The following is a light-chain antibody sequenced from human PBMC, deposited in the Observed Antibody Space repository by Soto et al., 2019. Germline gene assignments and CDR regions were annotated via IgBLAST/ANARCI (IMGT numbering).Light chain of an antibody. J-gene: IGKJ3*01. CDR3: QQRSNWPSGFT. CDR1: QSVHNY. CDR2: DAS. V-gene: IGKV3-11*01. Sequence: EVVMPQSPATLSWFPGEKATLSCRASQSVHNYLAWYQQKPGQAPRLLIYDASNRATGIPARFSGSGSGTDFTLTISSLEPEDFAVYYCQQRSNWPSGFTFGPGTKVDIK.